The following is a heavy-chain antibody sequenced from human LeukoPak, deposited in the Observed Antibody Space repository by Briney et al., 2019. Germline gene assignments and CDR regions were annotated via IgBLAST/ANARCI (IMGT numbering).Heavy chain of an antibody. CDR1: GYTFTGYY. CDR3: ARQTAQTMVRPKGFDP. CDR2: INTNTGNP. Sequence: GASVKVSCKASGYTFTGYYMHWVRQAPGQGLEWMGWINTNTGNPTYAQGFTGRFVFSLDTSVSTAYLQISSLKAEDTAVYYCARQTAQTMVRPKGFDPWGQGTLVTVSS. J-gene: IGHJ5*02. V-gene: IGHV7-4-1*02. D-gene: IGHD3-10*01.